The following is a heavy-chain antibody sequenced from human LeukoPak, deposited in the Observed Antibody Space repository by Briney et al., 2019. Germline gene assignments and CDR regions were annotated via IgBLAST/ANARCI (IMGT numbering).Heavy chain of an antibody. J-gene: IGHJ6*02. CDR1: GFTFSSYS. CDR2: ISSSSSYI. V-gene: IGHV3-21*01. D-gene: IGHD2-2*01. Sequence: GGSLRLSCAASGFTFSSYSMNWVRQAPGKGLEWASSISSSSSYIYYADSVKGRFTISRDNAKNSLYLQMNSLRAEDTAVYYCARAEGTRYCSSTSCYEYYYYGMDVWGQGTTVTVSS. CDR3: ARAEGTRYCSSTSCYEYYYYGMDV.